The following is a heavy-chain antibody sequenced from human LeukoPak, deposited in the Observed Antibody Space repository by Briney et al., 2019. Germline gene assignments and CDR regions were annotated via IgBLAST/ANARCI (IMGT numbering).Heavy chain of an antibody. J-gene: IGHJ4*02. CDR3: ARGGKYYGSGSYDNPNYFDY. V-gene: IGHV3-74*01. D-gene: IGHD3-10*01. Sequence: RGSLRLSCAASGFTFSSYWMHWVRQAPGKGLVWVSRINSDGSSTTYADSVKGRFTISRDNAKNTLYLQMNSLRAEDTAVYYCARGGKYYGSGSYDNPNYFDYWGQGTLVTVSS. CDR2: INSDGSST. CDR1: GFTFSSYW.